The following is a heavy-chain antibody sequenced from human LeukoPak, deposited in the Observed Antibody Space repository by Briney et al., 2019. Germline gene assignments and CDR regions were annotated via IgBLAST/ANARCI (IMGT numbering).Heavy chain of an antibody. V-gene: IGHV4-4*07. Sequence: SETLSLTCTVSGGSISSYYWSWIRQPAGKGLEWIGRIYSSGSTNYNPSLKSRVTMSVDMSKNQFSLKVSSVTAADTAVYYCARDGIPAARKGYYYYYGMDVWGQGTTVTVSS. CDR2: IYSSGST. CDR3: ARDGIPAARKGYYYYYGMDV. D-gene: IGHD6-13*01. CDR1: GGSISSYY. J-gene: IGHJ6*02.